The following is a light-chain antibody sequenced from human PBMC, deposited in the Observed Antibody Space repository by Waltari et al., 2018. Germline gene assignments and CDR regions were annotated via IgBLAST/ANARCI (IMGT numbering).Light chain of an antibody. J-gene: IGLJ1*01. CDR2: EGT. CDR3: CSYVSNTYV. CDR1: TSAVWTYNL. V-gene: IGLV2-23*01. Sequence: QSALTQPASVSGSPGQSITISCTGTTSAVWTYNLVSWYQQHPGKAPTRIIFEGTKRPSGVSNRFFASKSGNTASLTISGLQADDEADYHCCSYVSNTYVFGTGTKVTVL.